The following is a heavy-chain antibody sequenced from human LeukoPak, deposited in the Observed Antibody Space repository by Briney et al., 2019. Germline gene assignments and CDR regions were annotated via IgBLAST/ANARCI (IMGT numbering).Heavy chain of an antibody. V-gene: IGHV4-61*05. Sequence: PSETLSLTSTVSGGSISSSSYYWGWIRQPPGKGLEWIGYVYYSGSTNYNPALKSRVTISLETSEHQFSLKLSSVTAADTALYYCAREPHSPPARSWYFDLWGRGTQVPVSS. D-gene: IGHD1-26*01. J-gene: IGHJ2*01. CDR3: AREPHSPPARSWYFDL. CDR1: GGSISSSSYY. CDR2: VYYSGST.